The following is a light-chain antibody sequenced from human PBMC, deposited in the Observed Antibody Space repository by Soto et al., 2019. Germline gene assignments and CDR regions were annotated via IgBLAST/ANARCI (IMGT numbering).Light chain of an antibody. CDR3: QQYDNVPPT. Sequence: DIKMTQSPSSLSASVGDRVTITCQASQDITNYLNWYQQKPGKAPKLLIYHASNLETGVPSRFSGSGSGTDSTFTITSLQPEDIATYFFQQYDNVPPTFGPGTKVDIK. J-gene: IGKJ3*01. CDR1: QDITNY. CDR2: HAS. V-gene: IGKV1-33*01.